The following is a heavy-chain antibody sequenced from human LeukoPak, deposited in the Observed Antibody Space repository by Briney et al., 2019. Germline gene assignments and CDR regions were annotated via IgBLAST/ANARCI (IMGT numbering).Heavy chain of an antibody. CDR3: ARDRGGLIAAAGQGGFDY. Sequence: SGGSLRLSCAASGFTFSSYSMNWVRQAPGKGLEWVSSISSSSSYIYYADSVKGRFTISRDNAKNSLYLQMNSLRAEDTAVYYCARDRGGLIAAAGQGGFDYWGQGTLVTVSS. CDR2: ISSSSSYI. CDR1: GFTFSSYS. V-gene: IGHV3-21*01. J-gene: IGHJ4*02. D-gene: IGHD6-13*01.